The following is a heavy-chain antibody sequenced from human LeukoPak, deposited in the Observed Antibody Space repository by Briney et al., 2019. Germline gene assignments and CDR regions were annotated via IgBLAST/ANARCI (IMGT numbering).Heavy chain of an antibody. Sequence: GASVKVSCKASGYTFTGYYMHWVRQAPGQGLEWMGWINPNSGGTNYAQKFQGRVTMTRDTSISTAYMELSRLRSDDTAVYYCARVRRNWNYRGPSDYWGQGTLVTVSS. V-gene: IGHV1-2*02. J-gene: IGHJ4*02. D-gene: IGHD1-7*01. CDR3: ARVRRNWNYRGPSDY. CDR1: GYTFTGYY. CDR2: INPNSGGT.